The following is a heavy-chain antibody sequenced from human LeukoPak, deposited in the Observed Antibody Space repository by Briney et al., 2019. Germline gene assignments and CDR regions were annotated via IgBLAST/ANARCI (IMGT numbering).Heavy chain of an antibody. J-gene: IGHJ6*02. D-gene: IGHD5-18*01. CDR1: GFTFSSYA. V-gene: IGHV3-23*01. CDR2: ISGSGGST. CDR3: AKDRIQLWLRTYYYYGMDV. Sequence: GGSLRLSCAASGFTFSSYAMSWVRQAPGKGLEWVSAISGSGGSTYYADSVKGRFTISRDSSKNTLHLQMNSLRAEDTAVYYCAKDRIQLWLRTYYYYGMDVWGQGTTVTVSS.